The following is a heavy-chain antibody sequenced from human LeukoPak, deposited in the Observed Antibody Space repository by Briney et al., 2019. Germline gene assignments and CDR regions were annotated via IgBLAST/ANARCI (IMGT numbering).Heavy chain of an antibody. Sequence: GGSLRLSCAASGFTFSSYSMNWVRQAPGKGLEWGSYISSSSSTIYYADSVEGRSTISRDNAKNSLYLQMNSLRAEATAVYYCAREGGDYYNDYWGQGTLVTVSS. V-gene: IGHV3-48*04. CDR1: GFTFSSYS. J-gene: IGHJ4*02. D-gene: IGHD3-22*01. CDR3: AREGGDYYNDY. CDR2: ISSSSSTI.